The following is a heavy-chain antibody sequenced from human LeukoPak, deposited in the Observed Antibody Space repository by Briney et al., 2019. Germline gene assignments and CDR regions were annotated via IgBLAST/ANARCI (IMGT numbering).Heavy chain of an antibody. D-gene: IGHD3-22*01. Sequence: GGSLRLSCAASGFTFDDYAMSWFRQAPGKGLEWVGFIRSKAYGGTTEYAASVKGRFTISRDDSKSIAYLQMNSLKTEDTAVYYCTRVGDSSGYSLYYYYYYYMDVWGKGTTVTVSS. CDR1: GFTFDDYA. CDR3: TRVGDSSGYSLYYYYYYYMDV. CDR2: IRSKAYGGTT. J-gene: IGHJ6*03. V-gene: IGHV3-49*03.